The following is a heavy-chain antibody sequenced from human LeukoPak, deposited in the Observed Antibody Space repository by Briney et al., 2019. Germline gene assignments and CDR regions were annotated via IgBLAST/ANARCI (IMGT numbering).Heavy chain of an antibody. CDR1: GYGFSDVY. J-gene: IGHJ5*02. Sequence: RASVKVSCKTSGYGFSDVYFNWVRPAPGQGLEWMGLITPHSGATNSAQRFQGRVRVDASFAPSFLELSRLTSDDTAVYYGATSSSGTHTRDPWGQGTLVTVSS. CDR2: ITPHSGAT. D-gene: IGHD5-12*01. CDR3: ATSSSGTHTRDP. V-gene: IGHV1-2*02.